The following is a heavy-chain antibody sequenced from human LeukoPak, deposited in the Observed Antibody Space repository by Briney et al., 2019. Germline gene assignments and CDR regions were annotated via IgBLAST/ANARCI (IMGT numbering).Heavy chain of an antibody. J-gene: IGHJ4*02. CDR1: GFTFSSYS. CDR3: ARDQTGVPAAMGFDY. V-gene: IGHV3-48*02. CDR2: ISSSSSTI. D-gene: IGHD2-2*01. Sequence: GGTLRLSCAASGFTFSSYSMNWVRQAPAKGLEWVSYISSSSSTIYYADSVKGRFTISRDNAKNSLYLQMNGLRDEDTAVFYCARDQTGVPAAMGFDYWGQGTLVTVSS.